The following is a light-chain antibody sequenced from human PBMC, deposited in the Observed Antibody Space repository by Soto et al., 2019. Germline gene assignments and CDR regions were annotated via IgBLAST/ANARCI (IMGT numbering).Light chain of an antibody. J-gene: IGKJ1*01. Sequence: DIHLAPSPFALSSYVGDRVTITYRASQSISSWLAWYQQKPGKAPKLLIYDASSLESGFPSRFSGSGSGTEFTLTISSLQPDDFATYYCQQYNSYHWTFGQGTKVDIK. CDR1: QSISSW. V-gene: IGKV1-5*01. CDR3: QQYNSYHWT. CDR2: DAS.